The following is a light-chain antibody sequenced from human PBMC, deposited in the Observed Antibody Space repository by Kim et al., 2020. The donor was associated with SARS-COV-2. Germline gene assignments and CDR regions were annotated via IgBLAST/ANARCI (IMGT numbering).Light chain of an antibody. CDR1: SSNIEGNY. Sequence: QSVLTQPPSVSVAPGHEVTLSCSGTSSNIEGNYVSWFQQLPGTAPRLLIFDNDKRPSGIPDRFSGSKSGTSATLDITGLQPGDEGDYYCATWDHSLSAVVFGGGTQLTVL. CDR3: ATWDHSLSAVV. V-gene: IGLV1-51*01. CDR2: DND. J-gene: IGLJ2*01.